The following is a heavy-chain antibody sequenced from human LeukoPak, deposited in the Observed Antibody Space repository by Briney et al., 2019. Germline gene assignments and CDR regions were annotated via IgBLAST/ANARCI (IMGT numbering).Heavy chain of an antibody. CDR2: IIPIFGTA. Sequence: SVKVSCKASGGTFSSYAISWVRQAPGQGLEWMGGIIPIFGTANYAQKFQGRGTITTDESTSTAYMELSSLRSEDTAVYYCARQQHGDFWSGSSPFDSWGQGTLVPVSS. CDR1: GGTFSSYA. V-gene: IGHV1-69*05. CDR3: ARQQHGDFWSGSSPFDS. D-gene: IGHD3-3*01. J-gene: IGHJ4*02.